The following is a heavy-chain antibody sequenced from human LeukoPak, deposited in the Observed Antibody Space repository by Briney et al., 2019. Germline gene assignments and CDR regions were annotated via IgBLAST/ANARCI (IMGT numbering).Heavy chain of an antibody. Sequence: TGGSLRLSCAAAGFTVSNNYMTWVRQAPGKWLECVSVIYRGDSTFYADSVKGRFTTSRHISKNAMYLQMNSLRAEDTAVYYCARSANFLEGLDDWGQGTLVTVSS. J-gene: IGHJ4*02. V-gene: IGHV3-53*04. CDR3: ARSANFLEGLDD. D-gene: IGHD3-3*01. CDR2: IYRGDST. CDR1: GFTVSNNY.